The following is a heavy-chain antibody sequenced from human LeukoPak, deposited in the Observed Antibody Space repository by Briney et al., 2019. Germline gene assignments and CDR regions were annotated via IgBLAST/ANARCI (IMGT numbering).Heavy chain of an antibody. Sequence: GGSLRLSCVASGFSFNNYVMHWVRQAPGKGLEWVAVVWYEGMNKYYADSVKGRFTISRDDSKSTLYLQMNSLRAEDAAVCFCAKDGSGLAVRGWFDFWGQGTLVTVSS. CDR2: VWYEGMNK. D-gene: IGHD3-10*01. J-gene: IGHJ5*01. V-gene: IGHV3-33*06. CDR1: GFSFNNYV. CDR3: AKDGSGLAVRGWFDF.